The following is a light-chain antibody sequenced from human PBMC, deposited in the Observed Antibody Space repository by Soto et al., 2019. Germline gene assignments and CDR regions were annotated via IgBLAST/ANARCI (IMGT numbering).Light chain of an antibody. V-gene: IGKV3-20*01. J-gene: IGKJ2*01. CDR1: QSVNSNY. Sequence: EIVLTQSPGTLSLSPGERATLSCRASQSVNSNYLAWYQQKPGQAPRLLIYGASSRATGVPNRFSGSESGTDFTLTINSLEPEDFAVYYCHQYGLSPRHPFGQGTRLEIK. CDR2: GAS. CDR3: HQYGLSPRHP.